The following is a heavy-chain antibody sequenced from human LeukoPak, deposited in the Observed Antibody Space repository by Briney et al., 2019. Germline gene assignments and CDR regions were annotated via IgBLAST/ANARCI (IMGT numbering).Heavy chain of an antibody. CDR3: ARGDLVPDDY. J-gene: IGHJ4*02. CDR2: ISSSGSTI. Sequence: GGSLRLSCAASGFTFSSYVMNWVRQAPGKGLEWVSYISSSGSTIYYADSVKGRFTISRDNAKNSLYLQMNSLRAEDTAVYYCARGDLVPDDYWGQGTLVTVSS. CDR1: GFTFSSYV. D-gene: IGHD6-6*01. V-gene: IGHV3-48*03.